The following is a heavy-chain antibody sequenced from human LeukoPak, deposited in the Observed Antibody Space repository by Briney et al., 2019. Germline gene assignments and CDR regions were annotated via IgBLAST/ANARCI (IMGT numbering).Heavy chain of an antibody. V-gene: IGHV3-21*01. CDR1: GFTFSSYS. CDR3: ARELFLEWLSNWFDP. Sequence: GGSLRLSCAASGFTFSSYSMNWVRQAPGKGLEWVSSISSGTSHIYYADSVRGRFTISRDNAKNSLYLQMNSLRAEDTAVYYCARELFLEWLSNWFDPWGQGTLVTVSS. J-gene: IGHJ5*02. D-gene: IGHD3-3*01. CDR2: ISSGTSHI.